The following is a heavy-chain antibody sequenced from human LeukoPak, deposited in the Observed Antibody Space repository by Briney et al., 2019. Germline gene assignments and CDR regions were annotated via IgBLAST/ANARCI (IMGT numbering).Heavy chain of an antibody. D-gene: IGHD1-26*01. J-gene: IGHJ4*02. V-gene: IGHV3-30-3*01. CDR3: VRESSGAVDY. CDR2: VSHDGIQT. Sequence: GGSLRLSCAASGFTFSNYAMHWVRQGLVKGLESMAVVSHDGIQTYYADSVKGRFTISRDNSKSTLFLQMNSLRAEDTAVYYCVRESSGAVDYWGQGTLVTVSS. CDR1: GFTFSNYA.